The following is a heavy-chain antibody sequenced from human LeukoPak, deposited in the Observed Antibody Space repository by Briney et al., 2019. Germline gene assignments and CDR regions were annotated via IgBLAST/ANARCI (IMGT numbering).Heavy chain of an antibody. V-gene: IGHV3-30*19. D-gene: IGHD4-23*01. CDR3: ARDDYGGINLFDY. CDR1: GFSFSSDG. Sequence: GGSLRLSCAASGFSFSSDGMHWVRQAPGKGLEWAAVISYDGSNKYYADSVKGRFTISRDNSKNTLYLQMNSLRAEDTAVYYCARDDYGGINLFDYWGQGTLVTVSS. CDR2: ISYDGSNK. J-gene: IGHJ4*02.